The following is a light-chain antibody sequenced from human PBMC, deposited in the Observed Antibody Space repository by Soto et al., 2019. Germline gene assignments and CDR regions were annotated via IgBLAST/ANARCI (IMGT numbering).Light chain of an antibody. CDR3: HQYNNWPLT. V-gene: IGKV3-15*01. J-gene: IGKJ4*01. Sequence: EIVMTQSPATLSVSPGERATLSCRASQSVSSKLAWFQQKPGQAPRLLIHGASTRATDVPARFSGSGSGTEFPLTINSLQSEDFAVYYCHQYNNWPLTFGGGTKVEI. CDR2: GAS. CDR1: QSVSSK.